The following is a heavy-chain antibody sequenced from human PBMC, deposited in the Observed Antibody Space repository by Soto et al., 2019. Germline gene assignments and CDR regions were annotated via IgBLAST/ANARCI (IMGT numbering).Heavy chain of an antibody. Sequence: ASLNGSFKASGGTFSSYSIIWFLHSPLQWLEWMGGIIPIFGTANYAQKFQCRVTITADKSTSTAYMELSSLRSEETAVYYCARGELYYYGIDVWGKWHTVPVSS. CDR2: IIPIFGTA. J-gene: IGHJ6*04. D-gene: IGHD3-10*01. CDR3: ARGELYYYGIDV. V-gene: IGHV1-69*06. CDR1: GGTFSSYS.